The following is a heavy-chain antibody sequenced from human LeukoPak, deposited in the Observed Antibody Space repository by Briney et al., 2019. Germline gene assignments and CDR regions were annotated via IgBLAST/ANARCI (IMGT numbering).Heavy chain of an antibody. D-gene: IGHD3-22*01. CDR3: ARDAKKYYYDSSGYYY. CDR1: GYTLKTYA. Sequence: ASVRVSCKASGYTLKTYAVSWVRQAPGQGLEWMGWISAYNGNTNYAQKLQGRVTMTTDTSTSTAFMELRSLRSDDTAVYYCARDAKKYYYDSSGYYYWGQGTLVTVSS. CDR2: ISAYNGNT. J-gene: IGHJ4*02. V-gene: IGHV1-18*01.